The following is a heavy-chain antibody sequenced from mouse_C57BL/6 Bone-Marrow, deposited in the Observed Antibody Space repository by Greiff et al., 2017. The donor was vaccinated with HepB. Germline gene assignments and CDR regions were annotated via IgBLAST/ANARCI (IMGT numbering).Heavy chain of an antibody. CDR1: GYTFTSYW. Sequence: QVQLQQPGAELVMPGASVKLSCKASGYTFTSYWMHWVKQRPGQGLEWIGEIDPSDSYTNYNQKFKGKSTLTVDKSSSTAYMQLSSLTSEDSAVYYCASEGDYPWFAYWGQGTLVTVSA. J-gene: IGHJ3*01. CDR3: ASEGDYPWFAY. V-gene: IGHV1-69*01. CDR2: IDPSDSYT. D-gene: IGHD2-4*01.